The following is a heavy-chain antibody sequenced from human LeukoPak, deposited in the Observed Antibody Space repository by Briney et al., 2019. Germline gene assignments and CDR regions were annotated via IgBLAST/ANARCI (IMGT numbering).Heavy chain of an antibody. Sequence: SETLSLTCTVSGGSISSGDYDWSWIRQPPGKGPEWIGYIYYSGSTYYNPSLKSRVTISVDTSKNQFSLKLSSVTAADTAVYYCARDPGTSFDYWGQGTLVTVSS. CDR3: ARDPGTSFDY. CDR2: IYYSGST. CDR1: GGSISSGDYD. J-gene: IGHJ4*02. D-gene: IGHD1-26*01. V-gene: IGHV4-30-4*01.